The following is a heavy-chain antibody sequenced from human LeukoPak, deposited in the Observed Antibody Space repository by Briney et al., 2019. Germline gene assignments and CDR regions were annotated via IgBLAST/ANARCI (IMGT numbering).Heavy chain of an antibody. CDR1: GGTFSSYA. CDR2: IIPIFGTA. CDR3: ARVAGATMAPYYMDV. Sequence: SVKVSCKASGGTFSSYAISWVRQAPGQGLEWMGGIIPIFGTANYAQKFQGRVTITTDESTSTAYMELSSLRSEDTAVYYCARVAGATMAPYYMDVWGKGTTVTVTS. D-gene: IGHD3-10*01. V-gene: IGHV1-69*05. J-gene: IGHJ6*03.